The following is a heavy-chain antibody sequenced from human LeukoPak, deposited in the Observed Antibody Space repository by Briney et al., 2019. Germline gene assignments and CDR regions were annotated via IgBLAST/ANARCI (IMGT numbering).Heavy chain of an antibody. V-gene: IGHV1-69*01. J-gene: IGHJ3*02. CDR2: IIPIFGTA. CDR1: GGTFSSYA. Sequence: PVKVSCKASGGTFSSYAISWVRQAPGQGLEWMGGIIPIFGTANYAQKFQGRVTITADESTSTAYMELSSLRSEDTAVYYCARDYGETGAFDIWGQGTMVTVSS. D-gene: IGHD4/OR15-4a*01. CDR3: ARDYGETGAFDI.